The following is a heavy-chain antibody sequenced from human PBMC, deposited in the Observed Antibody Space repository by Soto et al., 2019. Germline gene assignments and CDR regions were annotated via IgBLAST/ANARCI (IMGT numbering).Heavy chain of an antibody. V-gene: IGHV5-10-1*01. D-gene: IGHD3-16*01. CDR2: IDPTDSYT. CDR3: ARLSRASFALDV. J-gene: IGHJ6*01. CDR1: GYNFITDW. Sequence: PGESLKISCKGSGYNFITDWISWVRQMPGKGLEWMGRIDPTDSYTKYSPSFEGHVTISADKSISTAYLQWSSLKASDSAVYYCARLSRASFALDVWGQGTTAIVS.